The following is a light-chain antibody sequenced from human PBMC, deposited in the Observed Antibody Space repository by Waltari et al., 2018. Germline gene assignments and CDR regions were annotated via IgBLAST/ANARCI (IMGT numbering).Light chain of an antibody. J-gene: IGLJ3*02. CDR1: TSDLGRNF. V-gene: IGLV1-51*02. CDR2: ENT. CDR3: ATWESGLSL. Sequence: QSVLTQPPSVSPAAGQRVTIPCSGTTSDLGRNFVSWYQRVPGTAPRLLSYENTERPSGVPDRFSGSKSGTSATLDIAGLQTGDGAQYYCATWESGLSLFGGGTTLTVL.